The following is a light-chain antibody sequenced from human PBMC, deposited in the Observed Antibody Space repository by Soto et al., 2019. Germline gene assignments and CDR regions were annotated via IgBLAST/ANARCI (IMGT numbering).Light chain of an antibody. CDR1: SSAVGAYNY. J-gene: IGLJ3*02. V-gene: IGLV2-8*01. CDR3: SSFATSNTWV. CDR2: EVT. Sequence: QSALTQPPSASGSPGQSVTISCTGTSSAVGAYNYVSWYQQHAGKAPKLVIYEVTKRPSGVPDRFSGSKSANTASLTVSGLHYEDDADYYCSSFATSNTWVFGGGTKLTVL.